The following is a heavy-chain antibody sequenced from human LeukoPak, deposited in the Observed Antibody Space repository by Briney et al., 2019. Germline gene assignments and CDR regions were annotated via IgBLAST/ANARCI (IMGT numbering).Heavy chain of an antibody. Sequence: GGSLRLSCAASGFTFSSYGMHWVRQAPGKGLEWVAVISYDGSNKYYADSVKGRFTISRDNSKNTLYLQMNSLRGEDTAVYYCAKLGTTSVTTGYWGQGTLVTVSS. J-gene: IGHJ4*02. V-gene: IGHV3-30*18. CDR2: ISYDGSNK. CDR1: GFTFSSYG. D-gene: IGHD4-17*01. CDR3: AKLGTTSVTTGY.